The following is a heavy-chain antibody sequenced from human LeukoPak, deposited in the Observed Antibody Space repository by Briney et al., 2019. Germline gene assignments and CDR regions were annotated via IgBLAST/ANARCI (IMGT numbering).Heavy chain of an antibody. V-gene: IGHV4-59*12. D-gene: IGHD2-15*01. CDR2: IYYSGST. J-gene: IGHJ4*02. CDR3: ARDNIVVVAATKAYYFDY. CDR1: NGSISSYY. Sequence: SETLSLTCSVSNGSISSYYWSWIRQPPGKGLEWIGYIYYSGSTNYNPYLKSRVTISVETSKNQFSLKLSSVTAADTAVYYCARDNIVVVAATKAYYFDYWGQGTLVTVSS.